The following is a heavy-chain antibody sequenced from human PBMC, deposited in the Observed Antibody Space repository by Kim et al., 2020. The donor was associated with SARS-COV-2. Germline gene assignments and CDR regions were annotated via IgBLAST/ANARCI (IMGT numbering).Heavy chain of an antibody. CDR3: ARGRGYCSGGSCHAFDY. CDR1: GYTFTSYY. J-gene: IGHJ4*02. CDR2: INPRGGST. V-gene: IGHV1-46*01. Sequence: ASVKVSCKASGYTFTSYYMHWVRQAPGQGLEWMGIINPRGGSTSYAQKFQGRVTMTRDTSTSTVYMGLSSLRSEDTAVYYCARGRGYCSGGSCHAFDYWGQGTLGTVSS. D-gene: IGHD2-15*01.